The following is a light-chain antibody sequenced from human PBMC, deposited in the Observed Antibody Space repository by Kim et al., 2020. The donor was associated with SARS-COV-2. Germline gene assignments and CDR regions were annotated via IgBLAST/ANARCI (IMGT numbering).Light chain of an antibody. V-gene: IGKV1-39*01. CDR1: QNIDTY. J-gene: IGKJ2*01. CDR3: QQSYSTPYT. Sequence: SAAVGDRVTVTCRASQNIDTYLNWYQQRPGKVPKLLIYGALNLQSGVPSTFKGSGSGTHFTLTISSLQPEDFATYYCQQSYSTPYTFGQGTKLEI. CDR2: GAL.